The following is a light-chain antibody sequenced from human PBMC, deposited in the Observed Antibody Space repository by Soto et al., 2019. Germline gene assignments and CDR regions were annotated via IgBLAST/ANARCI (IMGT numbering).Light chain of an antibody. CDR2: DVS. J-gene: IGLJ2*01. V-gene: IGLV2-14*01. Sequence: QSVLTQPASVSGSPGQSITISCTGTSSDVGGYNYVSGYQLHPGKAPTLMIYDVSNRPSGVSNRFSGSKSGNTASLTISGLQAEDEADYYCSSYTSSSTYVVFGGGTKLTVL. CDR1: SSDVGGYNY. CDR3: SSYTSSSTYVV.